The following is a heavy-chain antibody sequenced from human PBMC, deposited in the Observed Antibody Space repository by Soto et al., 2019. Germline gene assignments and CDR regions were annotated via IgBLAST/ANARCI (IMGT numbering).Heavy chain of an antibody. CDR1: GFTFDDYA. J-gene: IGHJ6*02. CDR3: AKVMVATYYYYGMDV. CDR2: ISWNSGSI. D-gene: IGHD5-12*01. Sequence: GGSLRLSCAASGFTFDDYAMHWVRQAPGKGLEWVSGISWNSGSIGYADSVKGRFTISRDNAKNSLYLQMNSLRAEDTALYYCAKVMVATYYYYGMDVWGQGTTVTVS. V-gene: IGHV3-9*01.